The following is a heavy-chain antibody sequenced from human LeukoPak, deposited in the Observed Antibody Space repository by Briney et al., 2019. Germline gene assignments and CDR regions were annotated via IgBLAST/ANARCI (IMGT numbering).Heavy chain of an antibody. CDR1: GFTFSSYA. J-gene: IGHJ4*02. CDR3: ARVVAAAASAQDLDY. V-gene: IGHV3-30-3*01. Sequence: GRSLRLSCAASGFTFSSYAMHWVRQAPGKGLEWVAVISYDRSNKYYADSVKGRFTISRDNSKNTLYLQMNSLRAEDTAVYYCARVVAAAASAQDLDYWGQGTLVTVSS. D-gene: IGHD6-13*01. CDR2: ISYDRSNK.